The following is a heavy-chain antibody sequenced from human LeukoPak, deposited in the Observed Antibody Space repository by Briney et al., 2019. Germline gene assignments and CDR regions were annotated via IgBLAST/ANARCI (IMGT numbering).Heavy chain of an antibody. J-gene: IGHJ4*02. D-gene: IGHD2-15*01. Sequence: SETLSLTCTVSGGSISNYYWSWIRQPPGKGLEWIGCIYYSGSTDYNPSLKSRVTISVDTSKNQLSLKLSSVTAADTAVYYCARHGLVAASSFDYWGQGTLVTVSS. CDR2: IYYSGST. CDR3: ARHGLVAASSFDY. CDR1: GGSISNYY. V-gene: IGHV4-59*08.